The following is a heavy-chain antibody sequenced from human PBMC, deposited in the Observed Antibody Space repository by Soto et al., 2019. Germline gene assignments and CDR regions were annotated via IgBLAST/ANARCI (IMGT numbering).Heavy chain of an antibody. Sequence: GGSLRLSCAASGFTFSSYGMHWVRQAPGKGLERVAVIWYDGSNKYYADSVKGRFTISRDNSKNTLYLQMNSLRAEDTAVYYCASDYYDSSGYSTNVDPWGQGTLVTVSS. CDR3: ASDYYDSSGYSTNVDP. CDR2: IWYDGSNK. J-gene: IGHJ5*02. V-gene: IGHV3-33*01. CDR1: GFTFSSYG. D-gene: IGHD3-22*01.